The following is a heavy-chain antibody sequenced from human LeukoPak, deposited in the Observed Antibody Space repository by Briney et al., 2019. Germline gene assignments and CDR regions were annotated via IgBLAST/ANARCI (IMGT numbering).Heavy chain of an antibody. J-gene: IGHJ6*03. Sequence: ASLKVSCKASGYTFTCYYMHWVRQAPGQGLEWMGWINPNSGGTNYAQKFQGRVTMTRDTSISTAYMELSRLRSDDTAVYYCARDTAMGNYYYYYYMDVWGKGTTVTISS. V-gene: IGHV1-2*02. CDR1: GYTFTCYY. D-gene: IGHD5-18*01. CDR3: ARDTAMGNYYYYYYMDV. CDR2: INPNSGGT.